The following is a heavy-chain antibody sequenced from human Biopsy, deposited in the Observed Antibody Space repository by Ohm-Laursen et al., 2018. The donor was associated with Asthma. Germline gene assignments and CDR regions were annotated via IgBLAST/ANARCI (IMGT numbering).Heavy chain of an antibody. D-gene: IGHD3-22*01. V-gene: IGHV4-31*03. CDR3: ARERMFFYDSSGYGAFDI. J-gene: IGHJ3*02. CDR2: ISYTGTT. Sequence: TLSLTCTVSGDSSNSGGYSWTWIRQLPGKGLEWIGYISYTGTTYYNPSLKSRISMTVDTSKIQFSPKLSSVTAADTAIYYGARERMFFYDSSGYGAFDIWGQGTLVTVSS. CDR1: GDSSNSGGYS.